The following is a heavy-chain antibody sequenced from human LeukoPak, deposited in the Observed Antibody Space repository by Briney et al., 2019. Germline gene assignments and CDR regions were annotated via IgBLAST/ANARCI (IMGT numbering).Heavy chain of an antibody. V-gene: IGHV3-7*01. CDR2: IKQDGSEK. CDR1: GFTFNTAW. J-gene: IGHJ5*02. CDR3: ARDRVAAAGRWFDP. Sequence: PGGSLRLSCAASGFTFNTAWMSWVRQAPGKGLEWVANIKQDGSEKYYVDSVKGRFTISRDNAKNSLYLQMNSLRAEDTAVYYCARDRVAAAGRWFDPWGQGTLVTVSS. D-gene: IGHD6-13*01.